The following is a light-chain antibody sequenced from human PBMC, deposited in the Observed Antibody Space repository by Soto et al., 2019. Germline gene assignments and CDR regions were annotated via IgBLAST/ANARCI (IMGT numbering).Light chain of an antibody. CDR3: QQYGSSSPWT. V-gene: IGKV1-5*03. J-gene: IGKJ1*01. CDR1: QSVGSW. CDR2: KAS. Sequence: DIQMTQSPSTLSASVGDRVTITCRASQSVGSWLAWYQQKPGKAPKLLIYKASSLESGVPSRFDGSGSGTEFSLTISSLQPDDFASYHCQQYGSSSPWTFGQGTKVEIK.